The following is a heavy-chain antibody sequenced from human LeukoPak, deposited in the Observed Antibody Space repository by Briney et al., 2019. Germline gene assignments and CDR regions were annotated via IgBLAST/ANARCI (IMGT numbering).Heavy chain of an antibody. Sequence: PSQTLSLTCTVSGGSISSGSYYWSWIRQPAGKGLEWIGRIYTSGSTNYSPSLKSRVTISVDTSKNQFSLKLSSVTAADTAVYYCARGVGYSSSPDFDYWGQGTLVTVSS. CDR2: IYTSGST. J-gene: IGHJ4*02. CDR3: ARGVGYSSSPDFDY. D-gene: IGHD6-6*01. CDR1: GGSISSGSYY. V-gene: IGHV4-61*02.